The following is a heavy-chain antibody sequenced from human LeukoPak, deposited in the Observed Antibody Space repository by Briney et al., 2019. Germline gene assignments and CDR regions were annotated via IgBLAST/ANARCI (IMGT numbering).Heavy chain of an antibody. Sequence: SETLSLTCTVSGGSISSSSYYWGWIRQPPGKGLEWIGSIYYSGSTYYNPSLKSRVTISVDTSKNQFSLKLSSVTAADTAVYYCARSYYDSSGYYRFDAFDIWGQGTMVTVSS. CDR3: ARSYYDSSGYYRFDAFDI. CDR1: GGSISSSSYY. CDR2: IYYSGST. V-gene: IGHV4-39*07. J-gene: IGHJ3*02. D-gene: IGHD3-22*01.